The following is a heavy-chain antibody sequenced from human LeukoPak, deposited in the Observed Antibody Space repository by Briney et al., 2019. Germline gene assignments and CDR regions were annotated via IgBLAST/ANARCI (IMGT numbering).Heavy chain of an antibody. CDR3: ARGRGYSGYARFDY. J-gene: IGHJ4*02. Sequence: SETLSLTCAVYGGSFSGYYWSWIRQPPGKGLEWIGEINHSGSTNYNPSLKSRVTISVDTSKNQFSLKLSSVTAADTAVYYCARGRGYSGYARFDYWGQGTLVTVSS. V-gene: IGHV4-34*01. CDR2: INHSGST. CDR1: GGSFSGYY. D-gene: IGHD5-12*01.